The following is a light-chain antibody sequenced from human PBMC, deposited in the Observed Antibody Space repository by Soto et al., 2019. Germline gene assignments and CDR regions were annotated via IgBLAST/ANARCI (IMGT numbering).Light chain of an antibody. CDR3: QKYNGAPLT. V-gene: IGKV1-27*01. CDR2: AAS. CDR1: HAISNY. J-gene: IGKJ4*01. Sequence: DIQMTQSPSSLSASVGDRVTITCRASHAISNYLAWYQQKPGKVPKLLIYAASTLQSGVPSRFSGSGSGTDFTLTISSLQPEDVATDYCQKYNGAPLTFGGGTKVEIK.